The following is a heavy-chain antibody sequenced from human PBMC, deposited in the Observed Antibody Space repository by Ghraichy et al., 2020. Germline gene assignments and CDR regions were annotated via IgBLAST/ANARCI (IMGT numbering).Heavy chain of an antibody. V-gene: IGHV3-23*01. CDR3: AKHQYSSGWYEDFDY. CDR2: ISGSGGST. CDR1: GFTFSSYA. J-gene: IGHJ4*02. Sequence: GGSLRLSCAASGFTFSSYALSWVRQAPGKGLEWVSAISGSGGSTYYADSVKGRFTISRDNSKNTLYLQMNSLRAEDTAVYYCAKHQYSSGWYEDFDYWGQGTLVTVSS. D-gene: IGHD6-19*01.